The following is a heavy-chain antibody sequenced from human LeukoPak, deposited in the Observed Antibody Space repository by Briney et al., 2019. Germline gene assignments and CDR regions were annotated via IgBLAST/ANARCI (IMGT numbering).Heavy chain of an antibody. CDR1: GVSISSSNSY. J-gene: IGHJ4*02. V-gene: IGHV4-39*07. CDR3: ARDVVAAAGTWDY. Sequence: PSETLSLTCTVSGVSISSSNSYWGWIRQPPGKGLEWIGSIYYSGNTYYNASLKSRVTMSVDTSKNQFSLKLSSVSAADTAVYYCARDVVAAAGTWDYWGQGTLVTVSS. D-gene: IGHD6-13*01. CDR2: IYYSGNT.